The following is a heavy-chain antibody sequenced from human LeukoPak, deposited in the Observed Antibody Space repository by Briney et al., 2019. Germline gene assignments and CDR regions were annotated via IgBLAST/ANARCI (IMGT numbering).Heavy chain of an antibody. J-gene: IGHJ6*03. CDR2: IIPIFGTA. Sequence: ASVKVSCKASGGTFSSYAISWVRQAPGQGLEWMGGIIPIFGTANYAQKFQRRVTITTDESTSTAYMELSSLRSEDTAVYYCARVVPATSYYYYYYMDVWGKGTTVTVSS. D-gene: IGHD2-2*01. CDR3: ARVVPATSYYYYYYMDV. V-gene: IGHV1-69*05. CDR1: GGTFSSYA.